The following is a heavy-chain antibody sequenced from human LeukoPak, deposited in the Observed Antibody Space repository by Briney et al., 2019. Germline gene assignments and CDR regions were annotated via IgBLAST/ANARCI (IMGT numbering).Heavy chain of an antibody. Sequence: PSETLSLTCTVSGDSISSGSFYWGWIRQPPGKGLEWIGSIYYSGSTYYNPSLKSRVTISVDTSKNQFSLKLSSVTAADTAVYFCARDPQGGTTSDAFDIWGQGTMVTVSS. V-gene: IGHV4-39*07. CDR1: GDSISSGSFY. CDR2: IYYSGST. D-gene: IGHD1-1*01. CDR3: ARDPQGGTTSDAFDI. J-gene: IGHJ3*02.